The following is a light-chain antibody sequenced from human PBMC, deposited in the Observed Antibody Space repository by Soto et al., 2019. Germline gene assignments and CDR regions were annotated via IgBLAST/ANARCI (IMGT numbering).Light chain of an antibody. Sequence: EIVMTQSPATLSVSPGERATLSCRASQSVSSNLAWYQQKPVQAPRVLIYGASTTATGIPARFSGSGSGTDFTLTISSLQSEDFAVYYCQQYNNWYSFGQGTKLEIK. CDR1: QSVSSN. CDR2: GAS. V-gene: IGKV3-15*01. J-gene: IGKJ2*03. CDR3: QQYNNWYS.